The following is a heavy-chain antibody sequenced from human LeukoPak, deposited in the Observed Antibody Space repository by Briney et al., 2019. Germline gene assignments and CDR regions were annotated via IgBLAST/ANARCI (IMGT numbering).Heavy chain of an antibody. D-gene: IGHD3-22*01. CDR2: ISGSGVST. CDR3: AKRPRVGYDSSVSDY. V-gene: IGHV3-23*01. J-gene: IGHJ4*02. CDR1: GFTFSSYA. Sequence: GGSLRLSCAASGFTFSSYAMSWVRQAPGEGLEWVSHISGSGVSTYYAGSVKGRSTSARDHSKKSLYLQMNSLRAEDTAVYYCAKRPRVGYDSSVSDYWGQGTLITVSS.